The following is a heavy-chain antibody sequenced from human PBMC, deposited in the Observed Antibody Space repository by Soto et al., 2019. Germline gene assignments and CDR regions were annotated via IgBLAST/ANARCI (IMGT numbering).Heavy chain of an antibody. J-gene: IGHJ6*02. D-gene: IGHD1-26*01. V-gene: IGHV4-59*01. CDR2: IYYSGST. CDR3: ARVVGANTGYMDF. Sequence: LSLTCTVSGGSFSSYYWSWIRQPPGRGLESIGHIYYSGSTNYNPSLKSRVTISVDTSRNQCSLKLSAVTPANTAVYYGARVVGANTGYMDFWGQGTTVTVSS. CDR1: GGSFSSYY.